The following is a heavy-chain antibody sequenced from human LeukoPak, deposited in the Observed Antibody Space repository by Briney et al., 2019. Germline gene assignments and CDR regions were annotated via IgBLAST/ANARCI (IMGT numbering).Heavy chain of an antibody. CDR2: VHASGYT. D-gene: IGHD6-6*01. CDR3: ARDSSGSSVWYFDL. CDR1: DDPFSRHY. Sequence: SETLSLTCSVSDDPFSRHYWSWIRQPAGQAPEWIGRVHASGYTNFNPSFKSRLTMSVDTPKKQFSLVLTSVTPADTAVYYCARDSSGSSVWYFDLWGRGTLVTVSS. J-gene: IGHJ2*01. V-gene: IGHV4-4*07.